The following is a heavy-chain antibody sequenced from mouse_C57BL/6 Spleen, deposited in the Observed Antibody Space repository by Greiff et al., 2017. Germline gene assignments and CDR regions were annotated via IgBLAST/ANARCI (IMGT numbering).Heavy chain of an antibody. V-gene: IGHV1-15*01. CDR2: IDPETGGT. Sequence: VKLLESGAELVRPGASVTLSCKASGYTFTDYEMHWVKQTPVHGLEWIGAIDPETGGTAYNQKFKGKAILTADKSSSTAYMELRSLTSEDSAVYYCTRSIYYDYDGGYAMDYWGQGTSVTVSS. CDR1: GYTFTDYE. CDR3: TRSIYYDYDGGYAMDY. J-gene: IGHJ4*01. D-gene: IGHD2-4*01.